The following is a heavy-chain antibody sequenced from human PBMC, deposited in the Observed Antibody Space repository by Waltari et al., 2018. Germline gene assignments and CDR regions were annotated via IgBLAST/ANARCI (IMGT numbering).Heavy chain of an antibody. CDR1: GFTFSSYD. D-gene: IGHD4-17*01. Sequence: QLMASGGGLVQPGGSLRLSCSASGFTFSSYDMSWVRLAPGRGLEWVSGIDGAGDKTSYADSVKARFTISRDNSKDTLNLHMDSLRADDTAVYYCAKDADNDDYGLFDFWGRGTLVTVSS. V-gene: IGHV3-23*01. CDR3: AKDADNDDYGLFDF. CDR2: IDGAGDKT. J-gene: IGHJ4*02.